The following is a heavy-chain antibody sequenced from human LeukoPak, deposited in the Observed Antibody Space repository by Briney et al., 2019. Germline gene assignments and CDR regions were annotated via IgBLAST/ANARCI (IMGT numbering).Heavy chain of an antibody. J-gene: IGHJ3*02. D-gene: IGHD4-17*01. V-gene: IGHV3-74*01. Sequence: GGSLRLSCAASGFTFRNYWMHWVRQAPGTGLVWFSRINSDGSSTSYAASVKGRFTTSRDNAKTKLYFQMNSLRAEDTAMYYCTRGDYGAYGYDAFDIWGQGTMVTVSS. CDR3: TRGDYGAYGYDAFDI. CDR1: GFTFRNYW. CDR2: INSDGSST.